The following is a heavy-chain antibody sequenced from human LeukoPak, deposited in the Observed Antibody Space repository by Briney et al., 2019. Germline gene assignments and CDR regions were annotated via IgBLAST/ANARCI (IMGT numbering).Heavy chain of an antibody. CDR3: ARGRQGYHFDY. CDR2: ISSSGGAT. Sequence: GGSLRLSCAASGFMFSGYSMDWVRQAPGKGLEWVSYISSSGGATHYTDSVKGRFTISRDNAKNSLYLQMNSLRAEDTAVYYCARGRQGYHFDYWGQGTLVTVSS. J-gene: IGHJ4*02. D-gene: IGHD5-18*01. CDR1: GFMFSGYS. V-gene: IGHV3-48*01.